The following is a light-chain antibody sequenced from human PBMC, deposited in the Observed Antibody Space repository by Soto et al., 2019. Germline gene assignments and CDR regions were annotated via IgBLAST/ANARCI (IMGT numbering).Light chain of an antibody. CDR1: SSDVGSYNL. Sequence: QSALTQPASVSGSPGQSITISCTGTSSDVGSYNLVSWYQQHPGKAPKLMIYEVNKRPSGVSSHFSGSKSGNTASLTISGLQAEDEADYYCCSYAGSSTVVFGGGTQLTVL. J-gene: IGLJ2*01. V-gene: IGLV2-23*02. CDR2: EVN. CDR3: CSYAGSSTVV.